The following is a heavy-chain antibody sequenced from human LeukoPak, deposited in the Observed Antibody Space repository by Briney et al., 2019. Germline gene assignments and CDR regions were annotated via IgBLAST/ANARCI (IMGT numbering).Heavy chain of an antibody. J-gene: IGHJ1*01. Sequence: GSFXXXXXXWXRXXXXKXXXXIXEINHSGSTNYNPSLTSRVTISVETSKNKFSLKLSSVTAADTAVYYCARGLEYDILTGYPEYFQHWGQGTLVTVSS. V-gene: IGHV4-34*01. CDR3: ARGLEYDILTGYPEYFQH. D-gene: IGHD3-9*01. CDR2: INHSGST. CDR1: GSFXXXX.